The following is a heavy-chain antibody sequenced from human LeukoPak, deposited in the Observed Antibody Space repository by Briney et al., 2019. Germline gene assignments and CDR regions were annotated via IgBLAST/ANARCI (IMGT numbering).Heavy chain of an antibody. CDR3: AKGGNYYYYMDV. J-gene: IGHJ6*03. D-gene: IGHD6-13*01. V-gene: IGHV3-9*03. CDR1: GFTFDDYA. Sequence: GGSLRLSCAASGFTFDDYAMHWVRQAPGKGLEWVSGISWNSGSIGYADSVKGRFTISRDSAKNSLYLQMNSLRAEDMALYYCAKGGNYYYYMDVWGKGTTVTVSS. CDR2: ISWNSGSI.